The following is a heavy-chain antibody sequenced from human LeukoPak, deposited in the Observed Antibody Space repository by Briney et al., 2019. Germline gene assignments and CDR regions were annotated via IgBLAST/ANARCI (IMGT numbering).Heavy chain of an antibody. CDR1: GFTFSSYY. J-gene: IGHJ4*02. V-gene: IGHV3-30*02. CDR2: VHDDGDTK. Sequence: GGSLRLSCTTSGFTFSSYYMHWVRQAPGKGLEWVAVVHDDGDTKYYVDSVKGRFTISRDNSRSTLYLQMNSLRPEDTAIYYCAREGYYGSGSPPSLYFDYWGQGTLVTVSS. CDR3: AREGYYGSGSPPSLYFDY. D-gene: IGHD3-10*01.